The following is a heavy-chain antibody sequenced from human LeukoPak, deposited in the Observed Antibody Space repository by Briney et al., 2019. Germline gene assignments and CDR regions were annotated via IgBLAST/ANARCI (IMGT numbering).Heavy chain of an antibody. V-gene: IGHV1-69*01. CDR1: GYSFTSYW. CDR3: ARDLSGSRQPFDY. J-gene: IGHJ4*02. CDR2: IIPIFGTA. Sequence: KISCKGSGYSFTSYWIGWVRQAPGQGLEWMGGIIPIFGTANYAQKFQGRVTITADESTSTAYMELSSLRSEDTAVYYCARDLSGSRQPFDYWGQGTLVTVSS. D-gene: IGHD1-26*01.